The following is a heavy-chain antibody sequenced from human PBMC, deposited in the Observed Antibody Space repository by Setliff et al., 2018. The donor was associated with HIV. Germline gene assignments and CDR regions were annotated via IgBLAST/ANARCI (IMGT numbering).Heavy chain of an antibody. V-gene: IGHV4-39*07. CDR3: ARDGLRHHLETLSGAFGV. CDR1: GGSLNNRNDY. CDR2: INYSGNS. J-gene: IGHJ3*01. Sequence: KPSETLSLTCKVSGGSLNNRNDYWGWIRQPPGKGLEWIGSINYSGNSYYNPSLKSRLTISVDTSKKQFSLEVRSVTAADTAVYYCARDGLRHHLETLSGAFGVWGQGTAVTVSS. D-gene: IGHD3-10*01.